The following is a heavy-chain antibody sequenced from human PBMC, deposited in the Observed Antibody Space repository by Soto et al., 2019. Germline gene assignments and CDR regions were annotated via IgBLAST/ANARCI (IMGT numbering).Heavy chain of an antibody. V-gene: IGHV3-23*01. CDR2: ISGSFGST. CDR1: GFSFSSYA. CDR3: AKFPPIVVVPAALPRGYYGMDV. J-gene: IGHJ6*02. D-gene: IGHD2-2*01. Sequence: GGSLRLSCVASGFSFSSYAMNWVRQAPGKGLEWVSTISGSFGSTYYADSVQGRFTVSRDNSKNTLYLQMNSLRAEDTAVYYCAKFPPIVVVPAALPRGYYGMDVWGQGTTVTVSS.